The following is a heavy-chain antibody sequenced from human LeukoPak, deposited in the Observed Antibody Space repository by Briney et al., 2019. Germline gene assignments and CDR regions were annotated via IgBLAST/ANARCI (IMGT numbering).Heavy chain of an antibody. Sequence: SETLSLTCAVYGGSFSGYYWSWIRQHPGKGLEWIGYIYYSGSTYYNPSLKSRVTISVDTSKNQFSLKLSSVTAADTAVYYCARVVVVVPAATLGPSTDYYYYYYMDVWGKGTTVTVSS. V-gene: IGHV4-31*11. CDR2: IYYSGST. CDR3: ARVVVVVPAATLGPSTDYYYYYYMDV. D-gene: IGHD2-2*01. CDR1: GGSFSGYY. J-gene: IGHJ6*03.